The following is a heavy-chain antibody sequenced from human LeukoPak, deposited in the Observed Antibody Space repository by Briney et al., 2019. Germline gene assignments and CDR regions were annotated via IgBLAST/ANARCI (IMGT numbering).Heavy chain of an antibody. CDR1: GFTFSNAW. J-gene: IGHJ4*02. V-gene: IGHV3-15*01. D-gene: IGHD3-3*01. Sequence: GGSLRLSCAASGFTFSNAWMSWVRQAPGKGLEWVGRIKSKTDGGTTDYAAPVKGRFTISRDDSKNTLYLQMNSLKTEDTAVYYCTTGPERRITISGVVIRNKHFDYWGQGTLVTVSS. CDR2: IKSKTDGGTT. CDR3: TTGPERRITISGVVIRNKHFDY.